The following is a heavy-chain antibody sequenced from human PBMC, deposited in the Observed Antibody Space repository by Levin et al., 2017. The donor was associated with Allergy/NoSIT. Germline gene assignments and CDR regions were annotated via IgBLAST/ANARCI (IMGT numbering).Heavy chain of an antibody. Sequence: GGSLRLSCAASGFTFDDYAMHWVRQAPGKGLEWVSGISWNSGSIGYADSVKGRFTISRDNAKNSLYLQMNSLRAEDTALYYCAKDGPGTGSLEYYFDYWGQGTLVTVSS. J-gene: IGHJ4*02. D-gene: IGHD1-1*01. CDR3: AKDGPGTGSLEYYFDY. CDR1: GFTFDDYA. CDR2: ISWNSGSI. V-gene: IGHV3-9*01.